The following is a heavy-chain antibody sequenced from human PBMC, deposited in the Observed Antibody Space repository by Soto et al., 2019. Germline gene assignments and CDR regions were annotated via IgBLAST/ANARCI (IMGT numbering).Heavy chain of an antibody. CDR2: IYYSGST. Sequence: SETLSLTCTVSGGSISSGDYYWSWIRQPPGKGLEWIGYIYYSGSTYYNPSLKSRVTISVDTSKNQFSLKLSSVTAADTAVFYCARRIVVVPAAMRRSYNWFDPWGQGTQVTVPQ. D-gene: IGHD2-2*01. CDR3: ARRIVVVPAAMRRSYNWFDP. V-gene: IGHV4-30-4*01. J-gene: IGHJ5*02. CDR1: GGSISSGDYY.